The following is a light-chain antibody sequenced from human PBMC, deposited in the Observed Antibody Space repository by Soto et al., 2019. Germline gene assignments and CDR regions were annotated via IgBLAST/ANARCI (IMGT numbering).Light chain of an antibody. CDR1: TGAVTSGHY. CDR2: DTS. CDR3: LLSYSGARGV. J-gene: IGLJ1*01. V-gene: IGLV7-46*01. Sequence: VESQEPSLSVSPGGPVTLTCGSSTGAVTSGHYPYWFQQKPGQAPRTLIYDTSNKHSWTPARFSGSLLGGKAALTLSGAQPEDEAEYYCLLSYSGARGVFGTGTKV.